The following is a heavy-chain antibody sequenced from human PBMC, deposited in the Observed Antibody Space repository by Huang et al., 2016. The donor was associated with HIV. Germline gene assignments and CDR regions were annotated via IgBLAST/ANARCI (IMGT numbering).Heavy chain of an antibody. CDR2: ILPILWRA. V-gene: IGHV1-69*13. J-gene: IGHJ6*03. CDR3: ASGASYEIWTPYYSGWHYSMDV. D-gene: IGHD3-9*01. Sequence: QVHLVQSGAEVKKPGSSVRVSCTASGGSFKISGISWVRQALGQGLEWLGGILPILWRANDAQKMSNRGTSTARESTTTVYMDLTSLRPEDTAVYYCASGASYEIWTPYYSGWHYSMDVWGEGTTVTVSS. CDR1: GGSFKISG.